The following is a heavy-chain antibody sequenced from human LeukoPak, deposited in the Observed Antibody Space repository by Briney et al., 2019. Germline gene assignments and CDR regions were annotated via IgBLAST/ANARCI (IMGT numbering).Heavy chain of an antibody. Sequence: GGSLRLSCVASGLNFNSRWMDWVRRAPGQGLEWVASIKEDGSETHYVDSVRGRFTISRDNDRNSLYLQMNNLRAEDTAMYYCARDGGWWRFDFWGQGALVTVP. CDR3: ARDGGWWRFDF. V-gene: IGHV3-7*03. CDR2: IKEDGSET. J-gene: IGHJ4*02. CDR1: GLNFNSRW. D-gene: IGHD2-8*02.